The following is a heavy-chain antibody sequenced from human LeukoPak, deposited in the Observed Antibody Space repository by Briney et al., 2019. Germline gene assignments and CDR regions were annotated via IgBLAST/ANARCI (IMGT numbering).Heavy chain of an antibody. CDR3: ARDMGWQQFDQ. CDR2: IKKDGGEE. Sequence: GGSLRLSCVASRFTFSNYWMTWVRQAPGKGLERVANIKKDGGEEYYMESLKGRFTISRDNAKNSLYLQMNSLTVEDTAVYYCARDMGWQQFDQWGQGTLVTVSS. CDR1: RFTFSNYW. J-gene: IGHJ4*02. D-gene: IGHD5-24*01. V-gene: IGHV3-7*01.